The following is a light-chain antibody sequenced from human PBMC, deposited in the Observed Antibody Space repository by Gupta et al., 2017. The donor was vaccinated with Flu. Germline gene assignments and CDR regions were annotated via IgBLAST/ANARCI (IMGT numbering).Light chain of an antibody. J-gene: IGLJ2*01. Sequence: SALTQPASVSGSPGPSITISCTGTSSDVGGYNYVSWYQQPPGKAPKLMIYEVSNRPSGVSNRFSGSKSANTASLTIAGLQAEDEADYYCSSYTSSSTVVFGGGTKLTVL. V-gene: IGLV2-14*01. CDR1: SSDVGGYNY. CDR3: SSYTSSSTVV. CDR2: EVS.